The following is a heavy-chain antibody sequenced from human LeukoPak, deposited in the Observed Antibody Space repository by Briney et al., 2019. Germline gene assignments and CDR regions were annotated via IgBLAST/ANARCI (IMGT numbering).Heavy chain of an antibody. D-gene: IGHD6-13*01. Sequence: PGGSLRLSCAASGLTFRNAWMSWVRQAPGKGLEWVGHIKSKIDGWTTDYAAPVKGRFTISRDDSKNTLSLQMNSLKTEDKAVYYCTTWYSPKCYWGQGTLVTVSS. V-gene: IGHV3-15*01. CDR3: TTWYSPKCY. CDR2: IKSKIDGWTT. J-gene: IGHJ4*02. CDR1: GLTFRNAW.